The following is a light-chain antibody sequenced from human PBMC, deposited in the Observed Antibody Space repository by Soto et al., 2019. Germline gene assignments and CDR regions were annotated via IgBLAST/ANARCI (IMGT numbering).Light chain of an antibody. J-gene: IGKJ1*01. CDR3: QHYNSYSGT. CDR2: MAS. V-gene: IGKV1-5*03. CDR1: QSVSTW. Sequence: DIQMTQSPSTLSASVGDRVTITCRASQSVSTWLAWYQQKPGKAPQVLISMASTLESGVPSRFSGSGSGTEFTLTISSLQPDDFATYYCQHYNSYSGTFGQGTKVDI.